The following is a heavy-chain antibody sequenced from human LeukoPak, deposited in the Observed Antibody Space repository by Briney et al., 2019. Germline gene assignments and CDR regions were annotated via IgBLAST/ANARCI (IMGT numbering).Heavy chain of an antibody. CDR1: GFSFSSYA. CDR3: AKGLSPGAAAGTY. Sequence: GGSLRLSCAASGFSFSSYAMSWVRQAPGKGLEWVSAISGSGGSTYYADSVKGRFTISRDNSKNTLYLQMNSLRAEDTAVYYRAKGLSPGAAAGTYWGQGTLVAVSS. D-gene: IGHD6-13*01. V-gene: IGHV3-23*01. CDR2: ISGSGGST. J-gene: IGHJ4*02.